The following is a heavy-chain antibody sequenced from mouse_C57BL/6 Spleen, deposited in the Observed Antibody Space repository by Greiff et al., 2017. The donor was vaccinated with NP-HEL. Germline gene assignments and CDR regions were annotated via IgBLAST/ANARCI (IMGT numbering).Heavy chain of an antibody. V-gene: IGHV5-6*02. CDR3: ARYDYSWFAY. CDR1: GFTFSSYG. Sequence: EVMLVESGGDLVKPGGSLKLSCAASGFTFSSYGMSWVRQTPDKRLEWVATISSGGSYTYYPDSVKGRFTISRDNAKNTLYLQMSSLKSEDTAMYYCARYDYSWFAYWGQGTLVTVSA. J-gene: IGHJ3*01. D-gene: IGHD1-1*01. CDR2: ISSGGSYT.